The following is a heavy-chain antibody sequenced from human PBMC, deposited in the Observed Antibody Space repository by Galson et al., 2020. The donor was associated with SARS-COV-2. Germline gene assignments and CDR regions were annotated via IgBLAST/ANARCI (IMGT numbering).Heavy chain of an antibody. V-gene: IGHV2-70*01. D-gene: IGHD6-13*01. Sequence: SGPTLVKPTQTLTLTCTFSGFSLSTSGMCVSWIRQPPGKALEWLALIDWDDDKYYSTSLKTRLTISKDTSKNQVVLTMTNMDPVDTATYYCAGIVTGYSGRWYDGVVVAFDIWGQGQRVTVSS. CDR2: IDWDDDK. CDR3: AGIVTGYSGRWYDGVVVAFDI. CDR1: GFSLSTSGMC. J-gene: IGHJ3*02.